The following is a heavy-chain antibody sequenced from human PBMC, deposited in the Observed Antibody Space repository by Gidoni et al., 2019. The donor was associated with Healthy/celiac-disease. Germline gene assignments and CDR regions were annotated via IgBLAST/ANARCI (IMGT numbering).Heavy chain of an antibody. V-gene: IGHV4-4*02. CDR2: IYHSGST. CDR1: GGSSSSSNW. CDR3: ARVVPAAMYAFDI. Sequence: QVQLQESGPGLVKPAGTMSRTCAGSGGSSSSSNWWSWGRQPPGKGLEWIGEIYHSGSTNYNPSLKRRVTISVDKSKNQFSLKLSSVTAADTAVYYCARVVPAAMYAFDIWGQGTMVTVSS. D-gene: IGHD2-2*01. J-gene: IGHJ3*02.